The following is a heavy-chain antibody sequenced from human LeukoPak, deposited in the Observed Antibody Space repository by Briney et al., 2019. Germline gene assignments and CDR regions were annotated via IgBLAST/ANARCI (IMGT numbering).Heavy chain of an antibody. CDR1: GYTFTSYA. J-gene: IGHJ4*02. CDR2: INTNTGNP. D-gene: IGHD5-18*01. CDR3: ARTDTAMVTSIDY. Sequence: GASVKVSCRASGYTFTSYAMKWVRQAPGQGLEWMGWINTNTGNPTYAQGFTGRFVFSLDTSVSTAYLQISSLKAEDTAVYYCARTDTAMVTSIDYWGQGTLVTVSS. V-gene: IGHV7-4-1*02.